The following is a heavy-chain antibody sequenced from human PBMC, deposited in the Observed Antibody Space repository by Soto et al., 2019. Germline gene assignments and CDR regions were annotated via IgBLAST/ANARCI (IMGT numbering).Heavy chain of an antibody. Sequence: QLQLQESGSGLVKPSQTLSLTCVVSGASISSGDYAWNWVRQPPGKGLEWLGYIYNNGGSYYNPPLKSRVTISLDRSQNHFSLRLNSVTAADTALYFCARGDKNNDYYFDHWGQGTLVTVTS. CDR3: ARGDKNNDYYFDH. V-gene: IGHV4-30-2*01. D-gene: IGHD3-16*01. CDR2: IYNNGGS. CDR1: GASISSGDYA. J-gene: IGHJ4*02.